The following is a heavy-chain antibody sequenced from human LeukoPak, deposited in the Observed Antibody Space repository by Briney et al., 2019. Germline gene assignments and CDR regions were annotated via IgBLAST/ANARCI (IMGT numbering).Heavy chain of an antibody. V-gene: IGHV3-48*04. D-gene: IGHD5-12*01. Sequence: GGSLRLSCAASGFTFSSYWMSWVRQAPGKGLEWVSYISSSGSTIYYADSVKGRFTISRDNAKNSLYLQMNSLRAEDTAVYYCAREYSGYDLRWSRSFDYWGQGTLVTVSS. CDR1: GFTFSSYW. J-gene: IGHJ4*02. CDR3: AREYSGYDLRWSRSFDY. CDR2: ISSSGSTI.